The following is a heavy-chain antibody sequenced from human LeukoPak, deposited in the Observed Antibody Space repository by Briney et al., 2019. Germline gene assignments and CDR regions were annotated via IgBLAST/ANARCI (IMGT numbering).Heavy chain of an antibody. D-gene: IGHD3-22*01. CDR1: GYTFTSYG. V-gene: IGHV1-18*01. CDR3: ARGGNYYDSSGYLYYFDY. J-gene: IGHJ4*02. Sequence: ASVKVSCKASGYTFTSYGISWVRQAPGQGLEWMGWISAYNGNTNYAQKLQGRVTMTTDTSTSTAYMELRSLRSDDTAVYYCARGGNYYDSSGYLYYFDYWGQGTLVTVSS. CDR2: ISAYNGNT.